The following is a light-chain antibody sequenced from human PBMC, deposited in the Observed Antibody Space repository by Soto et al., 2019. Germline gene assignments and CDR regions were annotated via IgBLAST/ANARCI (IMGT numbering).Light chain of an antibody. J-gene: IGKJ2*01. V-gene: IGKV3-15*01. CDR2: GAS. Sequence: EIVMTQSPASLSVSPGDGATLSCRASQSVASNVAWYQQKPGQGPRLLIHGASTRAVGVPARFSGSGSGTDFTLTISSPQSEDFAVYYGQQYHNWPPQYTFGQGTKLQIK. CDR3: QQYHNWPPQYT. CDR1: QSVASN.